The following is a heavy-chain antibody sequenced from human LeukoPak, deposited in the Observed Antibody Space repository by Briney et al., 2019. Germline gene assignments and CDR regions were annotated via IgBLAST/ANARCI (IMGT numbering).Heavy chain of an antibody. CDR3: ARAKPKNMVRGLIMRRESRYYFDY. CDR1: GYTFTDYY. CDR2: INPYSGGT. J-gene: IGHJ4*02. D-gene: IGHD3-10*01. V-gene: IGHV1-2*02. Sequence: GASVKVSCKAFGYTFTDYYIHWVRQAPGQGLEWMGWINPYSGGTNYAQKFQGRVTMTRDTSISTAYMELSRLRSDDTAVYYCARAKPKNMVRGLIMRRESRYYFDYWGQGTLVTVSS.